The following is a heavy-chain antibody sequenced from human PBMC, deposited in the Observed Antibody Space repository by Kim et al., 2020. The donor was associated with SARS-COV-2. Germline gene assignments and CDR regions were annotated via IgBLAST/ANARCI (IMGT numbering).Heavy chain of an antibody. CDR3: TRGETPTNSYFDY. Sequence: GGSLRLSCTTSGFTFGAYAMSWVRQAPGKGLEWVGFIRSKAHGGTTEYAASVKGRFTISRDDSKSIPYVQMNSLKTVDTAVYYCTRGETPTNSYFDYWGEGTLVTASS. V-gene: IGHV3-49*04. J-gene: IGHJ4*02. CDR1: GFTFGAYA. CDR2: IRSKAHGGTT.